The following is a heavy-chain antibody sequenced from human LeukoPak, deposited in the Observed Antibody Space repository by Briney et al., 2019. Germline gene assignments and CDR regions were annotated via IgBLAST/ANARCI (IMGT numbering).Heavy chain of an antibody. D-gene: IGHD3/OR15-3a*01. CDR1: GFIFSNFA. V-gene: IGHV3-30*04. CDR2: LYMNDNT. CDR3: VREDLGIEY. J-gene: IGHJ4*02. Sequence: GGSLRLSCAASGFIFSNFAMHWVRQAPGKGLESVAFLYMNDNTYYADSVKGRFTISRDISKKTLYLHMISLRAEDTAVYYCVREDLGIEYWGQGTLVTVSP.